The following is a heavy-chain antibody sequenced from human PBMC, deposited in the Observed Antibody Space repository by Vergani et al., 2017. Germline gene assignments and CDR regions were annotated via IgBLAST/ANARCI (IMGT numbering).Heavy chain of an antibody. CDR3: ARSYDILTGPPRAFDY. CDR1: GYSISSGYY. J-gene: IGHJ4*02. D-gene: IGHD3-9*01. CDR2: IYHSGST. V-gene: IGHV4-38-2*02. Sequence: QVQLQESGPGLVKPSETLSLTCTVSGYSISSGYYWGWIRQPPGKGLEWIGSIYHSGSTYYNPSLKSRVTISVDTSKNQFSLKLSSVTAAYTAVYYCARSYDILTGPPRAFDYWGQGTLVTVSS.